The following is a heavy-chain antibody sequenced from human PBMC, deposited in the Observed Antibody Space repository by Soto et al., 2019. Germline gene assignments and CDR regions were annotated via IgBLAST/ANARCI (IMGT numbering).Heavy chain of an antibody. V-gene: IGHV2-5*02. CDR2: IYWDGHR. CDR3: AHRATMTIFGLIIANGVWFDP. CDR1: VFSLRTSGAA. Sequence: QITLKESGPTLVKPTQTRTLTCTFSVFSLRTSGAAVGWIRQPPGRALEWLALIYWDGHRRYNPSLQSSLTIDKDTSRNQVARTMTSVDPAHTATYYCAHRATMTIFGLIIANGVWFDPWGQGTLVIFPS. J-gene: IGHJ5*02. D-gene: IGHD3-3*01.